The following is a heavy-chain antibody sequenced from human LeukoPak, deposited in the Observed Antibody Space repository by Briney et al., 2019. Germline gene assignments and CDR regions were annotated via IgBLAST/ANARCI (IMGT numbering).Heavy chain of an antibody. CDR3: ARDSEEGEVVRGVISIYYYYYGMDV. D-gene: IGHD3-10*01. CDR2: INPNSGGT. V-gene: IGHV1-2*02. J-gene: IGHJ6*02. CDR1: GYTFTGYY. Sequence: ASVKVSCKASGYTFTGYYMHWVRQAPGQGLEWMGWINPNSGGTNYAQKFQGRVTMTRDTSISTAYMELSRLRSDDTAVYYCARDSEEGEVVRGVISIYYYYYGMDVWGQGTTVTVSS.